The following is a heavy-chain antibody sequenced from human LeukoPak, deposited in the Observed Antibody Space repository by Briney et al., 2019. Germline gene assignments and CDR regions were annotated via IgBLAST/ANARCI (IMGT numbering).Heavy chain of an antibody. CDR2: ISGSGGST. V-gene: IGHV3-23*01. D-gene: IGHD3-3*01. CDR3: AKDAYYDFWSGYLGLTDY. CDR1: GFTFSSYA. Sequence: GGSLRLSCAASGFTFSSYAMSWVRQAPGKGLEWVSAISGSGGSTYYADSVKGRFTISRDNSKNTLYLQMNSLRAEDTAVYYCAKDAYYDFWSGYLGLTDYWGQGTLVTVSS. J-gene: IGHJ4*02.